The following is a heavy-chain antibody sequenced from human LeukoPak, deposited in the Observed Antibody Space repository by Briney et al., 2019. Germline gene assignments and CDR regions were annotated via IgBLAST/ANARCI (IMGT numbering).Heavy chain of an antibody. CDR2: IWYDGSNK. V-gene: IGHV3-33*08. D-gene: IGHD4-17*01. J-gene: IGHJ4*02. CDR1: GFTFESYT. Sequence: GTSLRLSCAASGFTFESYTIHWVRQAPGKGLEWVAAIWYDGSNKYYGDSVKGRFTISRDNSKNTLYLQMNSLRAEDTAAYYCARAGYGDPHFDFWGQGTLVTVSS. CDR3: ARAGYGDPHFDF.